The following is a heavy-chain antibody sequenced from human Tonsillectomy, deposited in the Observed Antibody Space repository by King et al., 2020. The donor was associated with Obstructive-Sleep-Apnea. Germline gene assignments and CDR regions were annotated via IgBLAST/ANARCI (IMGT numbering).Heavy chain of an antibody. CDR1: GYSFTSYW. V-gene: IGHV5-51*01. D-gene: IGHD6-13*01. J-gene: IGHJ4*02. CDR2: IYPGDSDT. CDR3: ARRVAAAGSNLYYFDY. Sequence: QLVQSGAEVKKPGESLKISCKGSGYSFTSYWIGWVRQMPGKGLAWMGIIYPGDSDTRYSPSFQGQVTISADKSISTAYLQWSSLKTSDTAMYYCARRVAAAGSNLYYFDYWGQGTLVTVSS.